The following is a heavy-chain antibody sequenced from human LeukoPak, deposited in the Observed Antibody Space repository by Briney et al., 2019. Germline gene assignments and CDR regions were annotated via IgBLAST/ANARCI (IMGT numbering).Heavy chain of an antibody. CDR2: ISNTGGT. Sequence: RPSETLSLTCTVSGDSMSRYYWNWIRQPPGKGLEWIGYISNTGGTNYNPSLKSRVAMSLDMSQNQFSLRLRYLTAADTAVYYCASAQRLLSPFDYWGQGTLVTVSS. CDR1: GDSMSRYY. J-gene: IGHJ4*02. D-gene: IGHD6-25*01. CDR3: ASAQRLLSPFDY. V-gene: IGHV4-59*08.